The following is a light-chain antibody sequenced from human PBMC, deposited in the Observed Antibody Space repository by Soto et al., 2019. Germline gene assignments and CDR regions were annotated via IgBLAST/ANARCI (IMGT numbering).Light chain of an antibody. V-gene: IGKV1-39*01. CDR3: QQSYSTMWT. Sequence: DIQMTQSPSSLSASVGDRVTITCRASQTISNYLNWYQQKPGKAPKLLIYDAFSLQSGVPSRFSGSGSGTDFTLTISSLHPEDFATYYCQQSYSTMWTFGQGTKVEIK. CDR1: QTISNY. CDR2: DAF. J-gene: IGKJ1*01.